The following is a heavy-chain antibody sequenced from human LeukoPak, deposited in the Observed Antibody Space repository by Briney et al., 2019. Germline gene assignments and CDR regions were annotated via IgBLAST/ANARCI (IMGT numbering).Heavy chain of an antibody. CDR1: GFTFDTYG. Sequence: GGSLRLSCAASGFTFDTYGMNWVRQAPGKGLEWLSYISGSGSTIFYADSVKGLFAISRDNAKNSLYLQMNSLRAEDTAVYYCAREGGYDLRYWGQGTLVTVSS. D-gene: IGHD5-12*01. V-gene: IGHV3-48*04. CDR3: AREGGYDLRY. CDR2: ISGSGSTI. J-gene: IGHJ4*02.